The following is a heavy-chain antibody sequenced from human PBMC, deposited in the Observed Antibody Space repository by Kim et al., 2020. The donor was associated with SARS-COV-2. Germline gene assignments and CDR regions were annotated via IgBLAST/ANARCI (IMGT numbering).Heavy chain of an antibody. CDR3: TRQRIGTAGMDV. D-gene: IGHD1-1*01. J-gene: IGHJ6*02. Sequence: ADTASVKGRVTISRDDSQNTAYLQMNSLKIEDTAVYYCTRQRIGTAGMDVWGQGTTVTVSS. V-gene: IGHV3-73*01.